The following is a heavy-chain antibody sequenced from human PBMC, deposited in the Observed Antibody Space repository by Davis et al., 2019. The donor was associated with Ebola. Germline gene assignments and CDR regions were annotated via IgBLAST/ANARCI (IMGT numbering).Heavy chain of an antibody. J-gene: IGHJ4*02. CDR2: INPNSGGT. D-gene: IGHD6-13*01. CDR3: AASTSSPLVNDY. Sequence: ASVKVSCKASGYTFTGYYMHWVRQAPGQGLEWMGRINPNSGGTNYAQKFQGRVTMTRDKSISTAYMELSRLRSDDTAVYYCAASTSSPLVNDYWGQGTLVTVSS. V-gene: IGHV1-2*06. CDR1: GYTFTGYY.